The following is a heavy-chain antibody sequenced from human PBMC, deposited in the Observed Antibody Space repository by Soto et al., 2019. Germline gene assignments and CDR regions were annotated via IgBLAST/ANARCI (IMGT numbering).Heavy chain of an antibody. CDR3: ARVPDLIYCSRTSCLYYFDY. J-gene: IGHJ4*02. V-gene: IGHV3-23*01. CDR1: GFTFSRYI. Sequence: GGSLRLSCVASGFTFSRYIMSWVRQAPGKGLEWVSTINSNGGSTYYADSVKGRFTVSRDNSRNSLYLQMNSLRAEDTAVYYCARVPDLIYCSRTSCLYYFDYWGQGGLVTVSS. CDR2: INSNGGST. D-gene: IGHD2-2*01.